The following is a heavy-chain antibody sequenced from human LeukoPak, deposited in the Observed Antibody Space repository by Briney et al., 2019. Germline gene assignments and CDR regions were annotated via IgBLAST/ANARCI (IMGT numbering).Heavy chain of an antibody. J-gene: IGHJ4*02. Sequence: SVKVSCKASGGTFSSYAISWVRQAPGQGLEWMGRIIPIFGIANYAQKFQGRVTITADKSTSTAYMELSSLRSEDTAVYYCARDRRYYGSSGYRYYFDYWGQGTLVTVSS. CDR1: GGTFSSYA. CDR2: IIPIFGIA. D-gene: IGHD3-22*01. V-gene: IGHV1-69*04. CDR3: ARDRRYYGSSGYRYYFDY.